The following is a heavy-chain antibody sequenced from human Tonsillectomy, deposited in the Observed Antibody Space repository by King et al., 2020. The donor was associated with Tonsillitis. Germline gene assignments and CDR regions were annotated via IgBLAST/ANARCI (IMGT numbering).Heavy chain of an antibody. D-gene: IGHD5-24*01. J-gene: IGHJ4*02. CDR1: GYTFTSYY. V-gene: IGHV1-46*01. Sequence: VQLVESGAEVKKPGASVKVSCQASGYTFTSYYFHWVRQAPGKGLEWMAIINTSGGGRTYAQKFQGRVTVTRDTSTNTVYLEMNGLRSDDTAVYYCARRRSNYGYLYYFDYWGRGTLVTVSS. CDR3: ARRRSNYGYLYYFDY. CDR2: INTSGGGR.